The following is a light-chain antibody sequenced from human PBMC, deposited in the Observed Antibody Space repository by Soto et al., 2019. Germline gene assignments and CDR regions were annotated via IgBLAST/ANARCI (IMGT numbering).Light chain of an antibody. J-gene: IGKJ2*01. CDR3: QQYKSYST. Sequence: DIHLTQSPSLLSASVGDRVTITCRASESIGNWLAWYQQKPGKAPKFLIYQASTLESGVPSRFSGSGSGTEFTLTINNLQPDDFATYYCQQYKSYSTFGQGTKVDIK. CDR1: ESIGNW. V-gene: IGKV1-5*03. CDR2: QAS.